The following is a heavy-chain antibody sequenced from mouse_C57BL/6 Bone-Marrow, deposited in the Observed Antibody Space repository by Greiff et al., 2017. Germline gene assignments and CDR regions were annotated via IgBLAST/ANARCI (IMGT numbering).Heavy chain of an antibody. J-gene: IGHJ3*01. Sequence: QVQLQQSGAELVRPGTSVKMSCKASGYTFTNYWIGWAKPRPGHGLEWIGDIYPGGGYTNYNEKFKGKGTLTADKSSSTASMQFSSLTSENSANYYCARYDYGGGLTYWGQGTLVTVSA. CDR2: IYPGGGYT. CDR3: ARYDYGGGLTY. CDR1: GYTFTNYW. V-gene: IGHV1-63*01. D-gene: IGHD2-4*01.